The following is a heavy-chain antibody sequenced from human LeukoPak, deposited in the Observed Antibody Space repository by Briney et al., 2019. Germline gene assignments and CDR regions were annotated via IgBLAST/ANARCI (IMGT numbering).Heavy chain of an antibody. J-gene: IGHJ4*02. CDR2: ISSSGSIT. Sequence: PGGSLRLSCAASGFTFRSYEMNWVRQAPGKGLEWISYISSSGSITFYADSEKGRFTISRDNARNSLYLQMNSLRAEDTAVYYCASTRSTSDWYTRGFEYWGQGTLVTVSS. D-gene: IGHD6-19*01. CDR3: ASTRSTSDWYTRGFEY. V-gene: IGHV3-48*03. CDR1: GFTFRSYE.